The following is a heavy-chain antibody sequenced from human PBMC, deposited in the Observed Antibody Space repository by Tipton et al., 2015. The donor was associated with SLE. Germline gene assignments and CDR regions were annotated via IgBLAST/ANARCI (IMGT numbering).Heavy chain of an antibody. J-gene: IGHJ4*02. CDR2: VYHTGNT. V-gene: IGHV4-38-2*01. D-gene: IGHD3-22*01. CDR1: TYSISNGHY. Sequence: TLSLTCSVSTYSISNGHYWAWVRQPPGKGLEWIGTVYHTGNTYYNPSLKSRVTISLDASKNQFSLKLNSVTAADTAVYFCAKTSSDSYWGDYFDYWGQGTLVTVSS. CDR3: AKTSSDSYWGDYFDY.